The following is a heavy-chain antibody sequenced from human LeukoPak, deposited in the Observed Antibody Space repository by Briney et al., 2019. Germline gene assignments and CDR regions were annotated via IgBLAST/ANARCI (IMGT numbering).Heavy chain of an antibody. D-gene: IGHD2-15*01. CDR1: GYTFTSYG. CDR3: ASTGYCSGGSCYGPPFDY. CDR2: INAGNGNT. J-gene: IGHJ4*02. V-gene: IGHV1-3*01. Sequence: ASVKVSCKASGYTFTSYGISWVRQAPGQRLEWMGWINAGNGNTKYSQKFQGRVTITRDTSASTAYMELSSLRSEDTAVYYCASTGYCSGGSCYGPPFDYWGQGALVTVSS.